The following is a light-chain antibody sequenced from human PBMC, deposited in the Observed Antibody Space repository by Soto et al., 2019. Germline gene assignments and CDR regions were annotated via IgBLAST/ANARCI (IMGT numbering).Light chain of an antibody. V-gene: IGKV3-20*01. CDR2: GAS. J-gene: IGKJ2*01. CDR3: LQYATSPRT. CDR1: QSVNNNY. Sequence: EIVLTQSPGTLSLSPGERVTLSCRASQSVNNNYLAWYQQKPGQTPRLLIYGASSGATGIPDRFSGSGSGTDFTLTISRLEPEDFAVYYCLQYATSPRTFGQGTKLGIK.